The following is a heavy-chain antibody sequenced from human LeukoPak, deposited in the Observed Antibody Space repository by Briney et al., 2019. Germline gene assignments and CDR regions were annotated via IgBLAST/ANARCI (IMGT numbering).Heavy chain of an antibody. Sequence: GGSLRLSCAASGFTFSSYAMSWVRQAPGKGLEWVSAISGSGGSTYYADSVKGRFTISRDNSKNTLYLQMNSLRAEDTAVYYCAKDYGWYDSSGRSFDYWGQGTLVTVSS. J-gene: IGHJ4*02. D-gene: IGHD3-22*01. CDR1: GFTFSSYA. CDR3: AKDYGWYDSSGRSFDY. V-gene: IGHV3-23*01. CDR2: ISGSGGST.